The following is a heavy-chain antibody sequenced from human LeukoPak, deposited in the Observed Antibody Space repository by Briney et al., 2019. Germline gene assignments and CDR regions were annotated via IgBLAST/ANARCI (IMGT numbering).Heavy chain of an antibody. CDR2: IRYDGSNK. J-gene: IGHJ4*02. Sequence: GGSLRLSCAASGFTFSSYWMSWVRQAPGKGLEWVAFIRYDGSNKYYADSVKGRFTISRDNSKNTLYLQMNSLRAEDTAVYYCAKVHGGSYTDYWGQGTLVTVSS. CDR1: GFTFSSYW. CDR3: AKVHGGSYTDY. V-gene: IGHV3-30*02. D-gene: IGHD1-26*01.